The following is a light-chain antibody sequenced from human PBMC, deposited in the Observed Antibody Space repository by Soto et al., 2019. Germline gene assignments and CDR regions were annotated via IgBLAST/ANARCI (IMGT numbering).Light chain of an antibody. CDR1: NSNIGSNY. Sequence: QSVLTQPPSASGTPGQRVTISCSGRNSNIGSNYVYWYQQVPGTAPKLLIYTNNQRPSGVPDRFSGSKSATSASLAIGGLRSEDEADYYCQSYDRSLSGSFFGTGTKVTVL. J-gene: IGLJ1*01. CDR3: QSYDRSLSGSF. CDR2: TNN. V-gene: IGLV1-47*01.